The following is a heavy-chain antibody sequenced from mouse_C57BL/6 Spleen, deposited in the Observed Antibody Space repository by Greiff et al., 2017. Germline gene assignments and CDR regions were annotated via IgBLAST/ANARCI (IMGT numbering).Heavy chain of an antibody. J-gene: IGHJ2*01. CDR3: ARYASYYFDY. D-gene: IGHD6-1*01. Sequence: VQLKESGPGLVKPSQSLSLTCSVTGYSITSGYYWNWIRQFPGNKLEWMGYISYDGSNNYNPSLKNRISITRDTSKNQFFLKLNSVTTEDTATYYCARYASYYFDYWGQGTTLTVSS. CDR1: GYSITSGYY. V-gene: IGHV3-6*01. CDR2: ISYDGSN.